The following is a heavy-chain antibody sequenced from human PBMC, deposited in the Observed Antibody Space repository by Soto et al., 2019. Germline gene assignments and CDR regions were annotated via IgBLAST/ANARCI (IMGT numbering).Heavy chain of an antibody. CDR2: ISGSGGST. V-gene: IGHV3-23*01. CDR1: GFTFSSYA. D-gene: IGHD5-12*01. J-gene: IGHJ6*03. Sequence: EVQLLESGGGLVQPGGSLRLSCAASGFTFSSYAMSWVRQAPGKGLEWVSAISGSGGSTYYADSVKGRFTISRDNSKNTLYLQMNSLRAEDTAVYYCARGTNTGVDIVATTELGSTNNYYYYYMDVWGKGTTVTVSS. CDR3: ARGTNTGVDIVATTELGSTNNYYYYYMDV.